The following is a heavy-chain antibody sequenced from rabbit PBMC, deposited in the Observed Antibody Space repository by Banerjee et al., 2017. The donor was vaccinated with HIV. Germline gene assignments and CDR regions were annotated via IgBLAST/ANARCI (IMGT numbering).Heavy chain of an antibody. J-gene: IGHJ4*01. CDR1: AFSFSSGYD. CDR3: ARDLAGVIGWNFGL. V-gene: IGHV1S45*01. D-gene: IGHD4-1*01. Sequence: QEQLEESGGDLVKPEGSLTLTCTASAFSFSSGYDIYWVRQAPGKGLEWIACIWTGTSDNTYYASWAKGRFTISKTSSTTVTLQMTSLTAADTGTYFCARDLAGVIGWNFGLWGPGTLVTVS. CDR2: IWTGTSDNT.